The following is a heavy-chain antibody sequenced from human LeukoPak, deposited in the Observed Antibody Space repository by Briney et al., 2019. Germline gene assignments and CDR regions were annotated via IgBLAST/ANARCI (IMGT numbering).Heavy chain of an antibody. CDR1: GGSISSYY. CDR2: IYYSGST. Sequence: SETLSLTCTVSGGSISSYYWSWIRQPPGKGLEWIGYIYYSGSTNYNPSLKSRVTISVDTSKNQFSLKLSSVTAADTAVYYCARTFMTTVTFGWFDPWGQGTLVTVSS. CDR3: ARTFMTTVTFGWFDP. J-gene: IGHJ5*02. D-gene: IGHD4-17*01. V-gene: IGHV4-59*01.